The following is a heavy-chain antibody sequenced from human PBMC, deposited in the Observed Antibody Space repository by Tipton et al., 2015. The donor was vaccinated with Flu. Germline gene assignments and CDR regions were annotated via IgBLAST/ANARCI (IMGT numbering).Heavy chain of an antibody. V-gene: IGHV3-7*01. CDR3: ARGRYCSTTGCSYFDW. D-gene: IGHD2-2*01. J-gene: IGHJ4*02. CDR1: GFTFSTYW. Sequence: SLRLSCAASGFTFSTYWMTWVRQAPGKGLEWVAKVKQDGSEKYYVDSVKGRFTISRDNAEKSLYLQMNSLRVEDTAVYYCARGRYCSTTGCSYFDWWGQGTLVTVSS. CDR2: VKQDGSEK.